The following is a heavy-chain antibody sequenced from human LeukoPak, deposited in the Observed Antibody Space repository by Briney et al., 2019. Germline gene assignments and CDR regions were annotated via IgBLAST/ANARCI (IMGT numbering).Heavy chain of an antibody. CDR3: AREADCSGGSCYRGAFDI. CDR1: GFTFSSYA. J-gene: IGHJ3*02. D-gene: IGHD2-15*01. CDR2: IWYDGSND. Sequence: TGGSLRLSCAASGFTFSSYAMSWVRQAPGKGLEWVAAIWYDGSNDYYADSVKGRFTISRDNSKNTLSLQMNSLRAEDTAVYYCAREADCSGGSCYRGAFDIWGQGTMVTVSS. V-gene: IGHV3-33*08.